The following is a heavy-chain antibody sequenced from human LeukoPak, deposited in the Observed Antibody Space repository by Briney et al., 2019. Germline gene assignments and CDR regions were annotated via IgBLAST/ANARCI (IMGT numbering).Heavy chain of an antibody. CDR3: AKGNYPIFGVVIIRGSFRPYYFDY. CDR2: ISGSGGST. V-gene: IGHV3-23*01. D-gene: IGHD3-3*01. CDR1: GFTFSSYA. Sequence: GGSLRLSCAASGFTFSSYAMSWVRQAPGKGLEWVSAISGSGGSTYYADSVKGRFTISRDNSKNTMYLQMNSLRAEDTAVYYCAKGNYPIFGVVIIRGSFRPYYFDYWGQGTLVTVSS. J-gene: IGHJ4*02.